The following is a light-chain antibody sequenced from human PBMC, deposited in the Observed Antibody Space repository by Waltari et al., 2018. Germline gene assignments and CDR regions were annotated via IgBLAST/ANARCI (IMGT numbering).Light chain of an antibody. Sequence: QSVLTQPPSASGTPGQRVAISCSGTRSNIGSNGLHWYQQLPGTAPKLLTHSNNQRPSGVPDRFSGSKSGTSASLAISGLQSEDEAHYYCAAWDASLNGWVFGGGTKLTVL. CDR3: AAWDASLNGWV. CDR1: RSNIGSNG. CDR2: SNN. V-gene: IGLV1-44*01. J-gene: IGLJ3*02.